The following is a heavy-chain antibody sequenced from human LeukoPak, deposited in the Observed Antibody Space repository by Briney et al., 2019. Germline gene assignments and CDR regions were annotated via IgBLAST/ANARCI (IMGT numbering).Heavy chain of an antibody. Sequence: SETLSLTCTVSGGSISSSSYYWGWIRQPPGKGLEWIGSIYYSGSTYYNPSLKSRVAISVDTSKNQFSLKLSSVTAADTAVYYCARGLGWLQLRYWGQGTLVTVSS. V-gene: IGHV4-39*07. CDR3: ARGLGWLQLRY. D-gene: IGHD5-24*01. CDR2: IYYSGST. J-gene: IGHJ4*02. CDR1: GGSISSSSYY.